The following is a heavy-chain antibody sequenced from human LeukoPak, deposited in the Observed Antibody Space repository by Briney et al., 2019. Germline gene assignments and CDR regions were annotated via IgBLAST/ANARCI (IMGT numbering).Heavy chain of an antibody. J-gene: IGHJ6*02. Sequence: PGRSLRLSCAASGFTFSSYEMNWVRQAPGKGLEWVSYISSSGSTIYYADSVKGRFTISRDNAKNSLYLQMNSLRAEDTAVYYCARDIVVVPAAKWHYYYYGMDVWGQGTTVTVSS. V-gene: IGHV3-48*03. CDR3: ARDIVVVPAAKWHYYYYGMDV. CDR1: GFTFSSYE. CDR2: ISSSGSTI. D-gene: IGHD2-2*01.